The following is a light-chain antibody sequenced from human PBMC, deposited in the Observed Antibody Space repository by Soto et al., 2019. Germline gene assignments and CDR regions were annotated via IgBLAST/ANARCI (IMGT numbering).Light chain of an antibody. CDR1: QSISNY. CDR2: DTS. V-gene: IGKV3-11*01. CDR3: QQRVHWPPIT. J-gene: IGKJ4*01. Sequence: EILLTQSPATLSLSPGERATLSCRASQSISNYLAWYQQKPGQAPRLLIYDTSNTAAGIPARFSGSGSGTDFTLTISSLEPEDFAVYYCQQRVHWPPITFGGGTKVEIK.